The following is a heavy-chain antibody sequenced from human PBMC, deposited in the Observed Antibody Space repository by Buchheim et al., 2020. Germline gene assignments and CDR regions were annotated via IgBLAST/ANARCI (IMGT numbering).Heavy chain of an antibody. CDR1: GFTFSSYS. D-gene: IGHD5-12*01. CDR2: ISSSSTI. J-gene: IGHJ4*02. Sequence: EVQLLESGGGLVQPGGSLRLSCAASGFTFSSYSMNWVRQAPGKGLEWVSYISSSSTIYYADSLKGRFTISRDNAKNSLYLQMSSLRAEDTAVYYCAREAYDADFDFWGQGTL. V-gene: IGHV3-48*01. CDR3: AREAYDADFDF.